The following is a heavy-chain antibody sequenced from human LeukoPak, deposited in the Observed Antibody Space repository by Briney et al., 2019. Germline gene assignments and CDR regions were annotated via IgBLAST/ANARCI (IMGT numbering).Heavy chain of an antibody. CDR3: ARGRYFDFGY. V-gene: IGHV1-69*13. J-gene: IGHJ4*02. Sequence: ASVKVSCKASGGTFSSYAIIGVRQAPGQGLEWMGGIIPIFGTANYAQKFQGRVTITADESTSTAYMELSSLRSEDTAVYYCARGRYFDFGYWGQGTLVTVSS. CDR2: IIPIFGTA. D-gene: IGHD3-9*01. CDR1: GGTFSSYA.